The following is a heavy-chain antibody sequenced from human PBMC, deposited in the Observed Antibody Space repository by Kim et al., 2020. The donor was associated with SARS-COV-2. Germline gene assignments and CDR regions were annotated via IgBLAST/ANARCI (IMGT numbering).Heavy chain of an antibody. CDR1: GFTFSSYS. CDR3: ARDTGEWGNYIDY. Sequence: GGSLRLSCAASGFTFSSYSMNWVRQAPGKGLEWVSSISSSSSYIYYADSVKGRFTISRDNAKNSLYLQMNSLRAEDTAVYYCARDTGEWGNYIDYWGQGTLVTVSS. CDR2: ISSSSSYI. V-gene: IGHV3-21*04. J-gene: IGHJ4*02. D-gene: IGHD1-7*01.